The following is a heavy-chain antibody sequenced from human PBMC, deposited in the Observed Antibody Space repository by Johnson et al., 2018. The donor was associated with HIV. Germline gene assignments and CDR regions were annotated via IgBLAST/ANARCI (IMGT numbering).Heavy chain of an antibody. CDR1: GFTVSSNY. J-gene: IGHJ3*02. CDR2: IYSGGRP. Sequence: VQLVESGGGLIQPGGSLRLSCAASGFTVSSNYMSWVRQAPGKGLEWVSLIYSGGRPYYADSVKGRFPISRDNSKNTLYLQMNTLRAEDTAVYYCAREAGAFDIWGQGTTVTVSP. V-gene: IGHV3-53*01. CDR3: AREAGAFDI.